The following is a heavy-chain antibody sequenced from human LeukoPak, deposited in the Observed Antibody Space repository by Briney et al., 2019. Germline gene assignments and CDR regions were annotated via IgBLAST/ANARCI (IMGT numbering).Heavy chain of an antibody. Sequence: ASVNVSCKAYGYSFTSYGISWVRQPPGHGSEWVGWISAYNGNTNYAQNLQGRVSMTTDTSTSTAYMELRSLRSDDTAVYYCARADEESSKRGCWYYNYYYYMDVGGKGTTVTVSS. CDR2: ISAYNGNT. CDR1: GYSFTSYG. J-gene: IGHJ6*03. D-gene: IGHD2-15*01. CDR3: ARADEESSKRGCWYYNYYYYMDV. V-gene: IGHV1-18*01.